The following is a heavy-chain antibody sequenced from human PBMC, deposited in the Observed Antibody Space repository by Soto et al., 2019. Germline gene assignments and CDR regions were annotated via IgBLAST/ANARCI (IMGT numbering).Heavy chain of an antibody. CDR2: IYWDDDK. V-gene: IGHV2-5*02. CDR1: GFSLSTSGVA. J-gene: IGHJ5*02. D-gene: IGHD3-10*01. CDR3: AHRRGYYGSGSYSGMFWFDP. Sequence: QITLKESGPTLVKPTQTLTLTCTFSGFSLSTSGVAVGWIRQPPGKALEWLALIYWDDDKRYSPSLKSRLTITTDTSQHQGVLTMTTMDPVDPATYYCAHRRGYYGSGSYSGMFWFDPWGQGTLVTVSS.